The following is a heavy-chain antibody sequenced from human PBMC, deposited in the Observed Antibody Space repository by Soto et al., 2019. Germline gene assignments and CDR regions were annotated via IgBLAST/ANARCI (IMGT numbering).Heavy chain of an antibody. Sequence: QVQLVQSGAEVKKPGSSVKVSYKASGGTFSSYTISWVRQAPGQGLEWMGRIIPILGIANYAQKFQGRVTITADKSTSTSYRELSSLRAEATAVYYCARAPLGGSSDYWGQGTLVTVSS. J-gene: IGHJ4*02. CDR1: GGTFSSYT. CDR3: ARAPLGGSSDY. D-gene: IGHD1-26*01. V-gene: IGHV1-69*02. CDR2: IIPILGIA.